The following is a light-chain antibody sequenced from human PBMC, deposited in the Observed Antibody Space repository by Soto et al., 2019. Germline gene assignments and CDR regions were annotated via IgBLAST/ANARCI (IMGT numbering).Light chain of an antibody. CDR2: YPS. CDR1: QSVSSY. Sequence: EIVLTQSPATLSLSPGERATLSCRASQSVSSYLAWYQQKPGQAPRLLSSYPSSRATGIPDRFSGGGSGTDFTLTISRLEPEDFAVYYCQQFSSYPLTFGGGTKVDIK. J-gene: IGKJ4*01. CDR3: QQFSSYPLT. V-gene: IGKV3-11*01.